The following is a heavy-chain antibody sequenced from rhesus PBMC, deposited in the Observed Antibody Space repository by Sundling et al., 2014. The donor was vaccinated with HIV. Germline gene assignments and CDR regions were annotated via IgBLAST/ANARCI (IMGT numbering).Heavy chain of an antibody. J-gene: IGHJ4*01. D-gene: IGHD3-16*01. V-gene: IGHV4-80*01. CDR3: ASNEYYSGSFYHSDH. CDR1: GASISLYW. CDR2: IYVNSANT. Sequence: QVQLQESGPGLVKPSETLSLTCTVSGASISLYWWSWIRQPPGKGLEWIGNIYVNSANTYYNPSLKTRVTISKDTSKNQFSLKLRSVTAADTAVYYCASNEYYSGSFYHSDHWGQGVLVTVSS.